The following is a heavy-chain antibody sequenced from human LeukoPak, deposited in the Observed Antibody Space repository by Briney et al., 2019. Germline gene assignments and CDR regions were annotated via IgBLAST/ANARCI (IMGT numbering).Heavy chain of an antibody. V-gene: IGHV3-74*03. CDR2: ISDDGSIP. J-gene: IGHJ4*02. CDR3: VRRYYEYNVYDRHFDY. CDR1: GCTFSRDW. D-gene: IGHD5/OR15-5a*01. Sequence: PGGTLRLSCAASGCTFSRDWMHWVRQAPGKGLVSFSRISDDGSIPTYADSVQCRFTIYRDTAKTPVFLKMNCMRAEDPAVYFCVRRYYEYNVYDRHFDYWGEGILVTVSS.